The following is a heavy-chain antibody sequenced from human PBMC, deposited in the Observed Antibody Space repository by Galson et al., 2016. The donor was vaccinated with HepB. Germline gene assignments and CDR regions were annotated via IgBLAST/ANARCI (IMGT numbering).Heavy chain of an antibody. CDR3: ARHRAVSVTRGFDV. Sequence: LSLTCVVSGGSISSGNWWSWVRQPPGKGLEWIGEIYESGTTYYNPSLSSRVTVSMDKSNNHLSLRLESVSAADTAVYFCARHRAVSVTRGFDVWGQGTMVTVSS. V-gene: IGHV4-4*01. J-gene: IGHJ3*01. D-gene: IGHD6-19*01. CDR1: GGSISSGNW. CDR2: IYESGTT.